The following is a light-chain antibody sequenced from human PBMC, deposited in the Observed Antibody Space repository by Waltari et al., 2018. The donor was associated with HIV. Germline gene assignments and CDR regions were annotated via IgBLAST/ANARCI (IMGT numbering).Light chain of an antibody. Sequence: QTVMTQPPSPSGTPGQGVTIPCSGSQSNSGGNYVSWYQQLPGKAPKLLIETNNQRPAGVPDRFSGSKSGTSASLAISGLRSDDEADYYCATWDDSLNGWAFGGGTKLTVL. CDR3: ATWDDSLNGWA. J-gene: IGLJ3*02. CDR1: QSNSGGNY. V-gene: IGLV1-47*01. CDR2: TNN.